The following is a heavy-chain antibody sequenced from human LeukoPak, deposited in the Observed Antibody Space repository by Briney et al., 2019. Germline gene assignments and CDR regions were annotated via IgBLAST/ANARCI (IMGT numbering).Heavy chain of an antibody. Sequence: GGSLRLSCAASGFTFDDYGMSWVRQAPGKGLEWVSGINWNGGSTGYADSVKGRFTISRDNAKNSLYLQMNSLRAEDTAVYYCARSPYGDYVSYVDYWGQGTLVTVSS. D-gene: IGHD4-17*01. V-gene: IGHV3-20*04. CDR1: GFTFDDYG. CDR2: INWNGGST. J-gene: IGHJ4*02. CDR3: ARSPYGDYVSYVDY.